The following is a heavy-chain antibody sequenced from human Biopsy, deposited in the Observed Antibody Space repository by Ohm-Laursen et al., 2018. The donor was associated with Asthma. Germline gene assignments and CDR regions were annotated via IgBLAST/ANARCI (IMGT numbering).Heavy chain of an antibody. J-gene: IGHJ5*02. CDR1: GGSISSYY. D-gene: IGHD3-22*01. V-gene: IGHV4-59*01. CDR2: IYYSGST. Sequence: TLSLTCTVSGGSISSYYWSWIRQPPGKGLEWIGHIYYSGSTNYNPSLKSRVTISVDTSKNQFSLKLSSVTAADTAVYYCARGRITMIGGWFDPWGQGTLVTVSS. CDR3: ARGRITMIGGWFDP.